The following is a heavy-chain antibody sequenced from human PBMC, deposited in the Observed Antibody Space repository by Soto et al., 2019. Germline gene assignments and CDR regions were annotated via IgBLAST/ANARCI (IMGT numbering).Heavy chain of an antibody. V-gene: IGHV4-30-4*01. CDR3: ARGVTVFGLVSRFWFDP. D-gene: IGHD3-3*01. J-gene: IGHJ5*02. CDR1: GGSISSGDYS. Sequence: QVLLQESGPGLVKSSQTLSLTCTVSGGSISSGDYSWSWVRQSPGKGLEWIGHIYNSGITYYNPSIKSRVVISIDTSRNQFSLRLNPLTAADRAVYFCARGVTVFGLVSRFWFDPWGQGTVVTVSS. CDR2: IYNSGIT.